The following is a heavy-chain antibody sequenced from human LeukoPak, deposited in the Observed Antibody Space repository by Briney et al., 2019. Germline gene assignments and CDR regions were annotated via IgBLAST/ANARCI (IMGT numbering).Heavy chain of an antibody. D-gene: IGHD2-15*01. J-gene: IGHJ4*02. Sequence: GGSLRLSRAASGFTFSTYAMSWVRQAPGKGLEWVSAISGSGGSIYYADSVKGRFTISRDNSKNTLYLQMNSLRAEDTAIYYCAKEGGYCSCGSCYFSYWGQGTLVTVSS. CDR1: GFTFSTYA. CDR2: ISGSGGSI. V-gene: IGHV3-23*01. CDR3: AKEGGYCSCGSCYFSY.